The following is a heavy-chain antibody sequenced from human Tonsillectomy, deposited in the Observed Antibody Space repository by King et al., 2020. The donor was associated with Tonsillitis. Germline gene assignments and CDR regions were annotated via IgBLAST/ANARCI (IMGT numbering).Heavy chain of an antibody. J-gene: IGHJ3*02. CDR3: VRDRSPVRQITCYDAFDI. CDR2: IKEDGSEK. D-gene: IGHD1-14*01. V-gene: IGHV3-7*01. Sequence: TWVRQAPGKRLEWVANIKEDGSEKNYVDSVKCRFTISRDNTKNSLYRQMNTLRAEDTAVYYFVRDRSPVRQITCYDAFDIWCQGTMV.